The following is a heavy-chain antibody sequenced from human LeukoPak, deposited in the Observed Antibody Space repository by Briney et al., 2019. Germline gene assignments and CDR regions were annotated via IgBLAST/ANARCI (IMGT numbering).Heavy chain of an antibody. J-gene: IGHJ3*02. D-gene: IGHD3-22*01. CDR2: ISNSGDAT. CDR1: GFTFSNYA. CDR3: AKDGYYYDSSGYYFHDAFDI. Sequence: GGSLRLSCAASGFTFSNYAMSWVRQAPGKGLEWVSTISNSGDATYYADSVKGRFTISRDNSKNTLYLQMNSLRAEDTAVYYCAKDGYYYDSSGYYFHDAFDIWGQGTMVTVSS. V-gene: IGHV3-23*01.